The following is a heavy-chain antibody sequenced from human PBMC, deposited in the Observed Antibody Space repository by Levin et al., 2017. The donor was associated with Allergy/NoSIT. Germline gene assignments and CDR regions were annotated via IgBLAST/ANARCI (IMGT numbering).Heavy chain of an antibody. CDR1: QFTFYNYA. CDR3: VRKGIVEGGPRWLDT. CDR2: IGGNGVDS. J-gene: IGHJ5*02. V-gene: IGHV3-23*01. D-gene: IGHD6-19*01. Sequence: RSGGSLRLSCAASQFTFYNYAMNWVRQAPGKGLEWVSVIGGNGVDSFYADSVKGRFTISRDNSKNILYLEMNSLRAEDTALYFCVRKGIVEGGPRWLDTWGQGTLVTVSS.